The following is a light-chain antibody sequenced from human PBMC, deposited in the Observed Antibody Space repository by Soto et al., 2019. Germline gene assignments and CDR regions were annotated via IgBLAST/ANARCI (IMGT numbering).Light chain of an antibody. J-gene: IGKJ1*01. Sequence: EIVLTQSPGTLSLSPGERATLSCRASQSVSNNYLAWYQQKAAQAPRLLIYGASNSATGTADRLSGSGSGTDFTLTISRLVPEDFALYYCQLYGSSGTFGQGTKVEIK. CDR2: GAS. CDR1: QSVSNNY. CDR3: QLYGSSGT. V-gene: IGKV3-20*01.